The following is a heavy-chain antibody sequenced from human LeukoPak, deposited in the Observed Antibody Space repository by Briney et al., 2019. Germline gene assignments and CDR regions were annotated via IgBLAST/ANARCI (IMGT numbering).Heavy chain of an antibody. D-gene: IGHD6-19*01. J-gene: IGHJ4*02. CDR3: ARGAFETRNGWYPLY. V-gene: IGHV4-34*01. CDR1: GGSFSGYY. Sequence: SETLSLTCAVYGGSFSGYYWSWIRQPPGKGLEWIGEINHSGTTNYNPSLKGRVTISVDTSKNQFSLKLSSVTAADTAVYYCARGAFETRNGWYPLYWGQGTRVTVSS. CDR2: INHSGTT.